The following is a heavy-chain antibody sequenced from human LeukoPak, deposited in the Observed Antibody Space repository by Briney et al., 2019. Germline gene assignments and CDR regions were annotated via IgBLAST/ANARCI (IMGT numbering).Heavy chain of an antibody. D-gene: IGHD2-2*01. CDR2: IYTSGST. J-gene: IGHJ5*02. CDR1: GGSISSSY. CDR3: AREPPPPLGYCSSTSCYGNWFDP. V-gene: IGHV4-4*07. Sequence: SGGLSVTSIVPGGSISSSYWSWIRQRAGEGLEWSGRIYTSGSTNYNPSLKGRVTMSVDTSKNQFSLKLSSVTAADTAVYYCAREPPPPLGYCSSTSCYGNWFDPWGQGTLVTVSS.